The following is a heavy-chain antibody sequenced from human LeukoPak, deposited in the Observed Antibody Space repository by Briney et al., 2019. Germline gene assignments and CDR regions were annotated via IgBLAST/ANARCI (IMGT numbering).Heavy chain of an antibody. V-gene: IGHV3-74*01. CDR3: ARDHDSGAFDY. Sequence: GGSLRLSCAASGFTLSRYSMHWVRQAPGKGLVWVSRLNSDGRTTGYADSVRGRFTISRDNAKNTLFLQLNSLRAEDTAVYYCARDHDSGAFDYWGQGTLVTVSS. CDR2: LNSDGRTT. J-gene: IGHJ4*02. D-gene: IGHD3-22*01. CDR1: GFTLSRYS.